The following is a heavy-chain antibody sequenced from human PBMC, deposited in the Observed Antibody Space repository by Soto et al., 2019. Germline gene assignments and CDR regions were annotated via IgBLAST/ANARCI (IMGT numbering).Heavy chain of an antibody. CDR1: GGSISSYY. V-gene: IGHV4-59*08. CDR3: ARSRFLEWLSQGGFDY. D-gene: IGHD3-3*01. CDR2: FYYSGST. J-gene: IGHJ4*02. Sequence: PSETLSLTCTVSGGSISSYYWSWIRQPPGKGLEWIGYFYYSGSTNYNPSLKSRVTISVDTSKNQFSLKLSSVTAADTAVYYCARSRFLEWLSQGGFDYWGQGTLVTVSS.